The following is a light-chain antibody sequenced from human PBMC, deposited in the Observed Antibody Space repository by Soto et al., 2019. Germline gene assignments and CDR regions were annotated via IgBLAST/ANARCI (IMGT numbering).Light chain of an antibody. Sequence: EIVLTQSPGTLSLSPGERATLSCRASQSVSSSYLAWYQQKPGQAPRPLIYGASSRATGIPDRFSGSGSGTDFTLTISSLEPEDFAVYYCQQYCSSPYTFGQGTKLEIK. J-gene: IGKJ2*01. V-gene: IGKV3-20*01. CDR1: QSVSSSY. CDR2: GAS. CDR3: QQYCSSPYT.